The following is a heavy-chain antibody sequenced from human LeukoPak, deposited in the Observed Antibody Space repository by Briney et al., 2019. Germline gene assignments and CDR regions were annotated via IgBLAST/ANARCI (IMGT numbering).Heavy chain of an antibody. CDR2: IYYNEKNNNT. D-gene: IGHD6-13*01. CDR1: GGSINSYY. CDR3: AREKAAIGTNWGDYFDS. Sequence: LETLSLTCSVSGGSINSYYWTWIRQPPGKGLEWIGYIYYNEKNNNTDYNPSLKSRVTIAIDTSNNQFALRLSSVTAADTAIYYCAREKAAIGTNWGDYFDSWGQGTLVTVSS. J-gene: IGHJ4*02. V-gene: IGHV4-59*01.